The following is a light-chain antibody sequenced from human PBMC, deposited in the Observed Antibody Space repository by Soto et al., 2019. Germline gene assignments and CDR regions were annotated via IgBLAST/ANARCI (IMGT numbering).Light chain of an antibody. CDR2: DVS. CDR1: SSDVGGYNY. V-gene: IGLV2-14*01. CDR3: SSYTSSRTRV. J-gene: IGLJ1*01. Sequence: QSALTQPASVSGSPGQSITISCTGTSSDVGGYNYVSWYQQHPGKAPKLMIYDVSNRPSGVSNCFSGSKSGNTASLTISGLQAEDEADYYCSSYTSSRTRVFGTGTKVTVL.